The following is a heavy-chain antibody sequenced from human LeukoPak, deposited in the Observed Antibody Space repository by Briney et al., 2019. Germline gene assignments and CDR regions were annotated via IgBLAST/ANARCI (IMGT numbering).Heavy chain of an antibody. V-gene: IGHV4-59*01. CDR3: ARMREGSGAFDI. CDR1: GGSISSYY. J-gene: IGHJ3*02. Sequence: SETLSLTCTVSGGSISSYYWSWIRQPPGKGLEWTGYIYYSGSTNYNPSLKSRVTISVDTSKNQFSLKLSSVTAADTAVYYCARMREGSGAFDIWGQGTMVTVSS. CDR2: IYYSGST.